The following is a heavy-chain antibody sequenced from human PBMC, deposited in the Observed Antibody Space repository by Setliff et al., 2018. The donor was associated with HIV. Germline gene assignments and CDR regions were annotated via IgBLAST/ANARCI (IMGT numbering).Heavy chain of an antibody. CDR3: ARVRERVTIFGVVRDFDS. V-gene: IGHV1-8*02. D-gene: IGHD3-3*01. J-gene: IGHJ4*02. CDR1: GYIFTSYD. Sequence: ASVKVSCKASGYIFTSYDINWVRQATGQGLEWMGWMNPHSGKVGHAQKFQGRITMTRNTSISTVYMELSSLGSEDTAVYYCARVRERVTIFGVVRDFDSWGQGTLVTVSS. CDR2: MNPHSGKV.